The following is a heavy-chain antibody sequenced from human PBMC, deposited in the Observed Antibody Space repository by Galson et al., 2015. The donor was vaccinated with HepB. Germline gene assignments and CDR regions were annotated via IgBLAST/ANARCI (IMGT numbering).Heavy chain of an antibody. CDR1: GGTFSSYA. V-gene: IGHV1-69*04. Sequence: SVKVSCKASGGTFSSYAISWVRQAPGQGLEWMGRIIPILGIANYAQKFQGRVTITADKSTSTAYVELSSLRSEDTAVYYCARSLPPPGDAAFDIWGQGTMVTVSS. J-gene: IGHJ3*02. CDR3: ARSLPPPGDAAFDI. D-gene: IGHD3-16*01. CDR2: IIPILGIA.